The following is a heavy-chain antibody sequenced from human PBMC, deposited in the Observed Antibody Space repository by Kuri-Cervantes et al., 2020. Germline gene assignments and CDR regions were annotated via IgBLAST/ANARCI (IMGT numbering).Heavy chain of an antibody. J-gene: IGHJ6*02. CDR2: IYHSGSS. Sequence: SQTLSLTCAVSGGSISSSNWRSWVRQPPGKGLDWIGEIYHSGSSYYNPSLKSRVTISVDTSKNQFSLKLSSMTVADTTVYYCASQIAAADYYGMDVWGQGTTVTVSS. CDR1: GGSISSSNW. CDR3: ASQIAAADYYGMDV. V-gene: IGHV4-4*02. D-gene: IGHD6-13*01.